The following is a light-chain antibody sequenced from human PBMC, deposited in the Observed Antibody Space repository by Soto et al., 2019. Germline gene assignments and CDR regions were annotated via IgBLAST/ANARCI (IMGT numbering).Light chain of an antibody. J-gene: IGLJ1*01. V-gene: IGLV2-8*01. CDR3: SSYAGSSTV. Sequence: QSALTQPPPASGSPGQSVTISCTGTSSDVGAYNYVSWYQQHPGKAPKLMIYEVSYRPSGVPDRFSGSKSGNTASLTVSGLQAEDEADYYCSSYAGSSTVFGTGTKATVL. CDR2: EVS. CDR1: SSDVGAYNY.